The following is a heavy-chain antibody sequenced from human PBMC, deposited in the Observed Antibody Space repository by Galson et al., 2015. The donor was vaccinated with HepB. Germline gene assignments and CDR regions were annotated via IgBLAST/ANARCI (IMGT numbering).Heavy chain of an antibody. CDR3: ARESSGYSSSRYRAFDL. CDR2: ISYDGSNK. V-gene: IGHV3-30*04. CDR1: GFMFSTSV. Sequence: SLRLSCAASGFMFSTSVMHWVRQAPGKGLEWVAVISYDGSNKYYTDSVKGRFTISRDNSKNTLYLQMNSLRAEDTAVYYCARESSGYSSSRYRAFDLWGQGTVVTASS. J-gene: IGHJ3*01. D-gene: IGHD6-13*01.